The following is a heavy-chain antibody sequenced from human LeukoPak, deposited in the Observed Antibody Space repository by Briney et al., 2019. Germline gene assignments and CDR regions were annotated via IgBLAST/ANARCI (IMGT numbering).Heavy chain of an antibody. Sequence: GGSLRLSCAASGFTFSSYSMNWVRQAPGKGLEWVSSISSSSSYIYYADSVKGRFTISRDNAKSSLYLQMNSLRAEDTAVYYCARDRGYSYGFGLDYWGQGTLVTVSS. V-gene: IGHV3-21*01. CDR1: GFTFSSYS. CDR3: ARDRGYSYGFGLDY. D-gene: IGHD5-18*01. J-gene: IGHJ4*02. CDR2: ISSSSSYI.